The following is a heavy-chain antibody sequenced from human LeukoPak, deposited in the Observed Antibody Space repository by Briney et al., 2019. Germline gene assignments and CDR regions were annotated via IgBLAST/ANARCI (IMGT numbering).Heavy chain of an antibody. J-gene: IGHJ5*02. CDR3: ARGGRHRRFDP. V-gene: IGHV4-34*01. Sequence: SETLSLTCAVYGGSFSGYYWSWIRQPPGKGLEWIGEINHSGSTNYNPSLKSRVTISVDTSKNQFSLKLSSVTAADTAVDYCARGGRHRRFDPWGQGTLATVSS. D-gene: IGHD2-21*01. CDR2: INHSGST. CDR1: GGSFSGYY.